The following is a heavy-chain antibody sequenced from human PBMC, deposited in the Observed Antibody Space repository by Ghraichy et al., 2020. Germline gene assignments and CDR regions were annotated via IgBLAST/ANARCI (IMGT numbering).Heavy chain of an antibody. CDR1: GGAISSYY. J-gene: IGHJ4*02. Sequence: SETLSLTCTVTGGAISSYYWSWIRQRPGKGLEWIGYISYSGSTNYNPSLKSRVTISVDTSKNQFSLKLSSVTAADTAVYYCARGDIAVADYYFDYWGQGTLVTVSS. V-gene: IGHV4-59*01. CDR3: ARGDIAVADYYFDY. CDR2: ISYSGST. D-gene: IGHD6-19*01.